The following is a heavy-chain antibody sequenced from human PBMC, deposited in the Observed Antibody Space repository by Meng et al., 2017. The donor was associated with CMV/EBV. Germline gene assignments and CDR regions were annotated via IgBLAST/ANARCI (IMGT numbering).Heavy chain of an antibody. Sequence: SVKVSCKASGGTFSSYTISWVRQAPGQGLEWMGRIIPILGVANYAQKFQGRVTITADKSTSTACMELSSLRSEDTAVYYCARDGRYCSSTSCYVVGNYYYYYGMDVWGQGTTVTVSS. J-gene: IGHJ6*02. CDR1: GGTFSSYT. CDR3: ARDGRYCSSTSCYVVGNYYYYYGMDV. D-gene: IGHD2-2*01. CDR2: IIPILGVA. V-gene: IGHV1-69*04.